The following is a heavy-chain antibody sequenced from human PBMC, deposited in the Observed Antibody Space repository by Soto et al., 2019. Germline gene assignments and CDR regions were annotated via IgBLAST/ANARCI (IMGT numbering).Heavy chain of an antibody. CDR2: ISYTGTT. J-gene: IGHJ3*02. V-gene: IGHV4-61*01. CDR1: GGSVSSGSHY. CDR3: ARDRSDNLNSYDAFDM. Sequence: QVQLQESGPGLVKPSETLSLTCTVSGGSVSSGSHYWSWIRQPPGKGLEWIAYISYTGTTNYNPSLKSRVTISIVISKNQFSLRLHSVTAADTAVYYCARDRSDNLNSYDAFDMWGQGTMVTVSS. D-gene: IGHD1-1*01.